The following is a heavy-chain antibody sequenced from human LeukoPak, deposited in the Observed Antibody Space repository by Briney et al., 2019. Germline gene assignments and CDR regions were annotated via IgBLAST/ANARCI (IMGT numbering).Heavy chain of an antibody. CDR3: ARQKWEQQGRDYYFNGLDV. CDR2: IYLYGTT. CDR1: IGSISSSKW. D-gene: IGHD1/OR15-1a*01. V-gene: IGHV4-4*02. J-gene: IGHJ6*02. Sequence: SGTPSLTCSVSIGSISSSKWGSWVRQSPGKGLEWIGEIYLYGTTNYNPSFTSRVTMSVDRSRNQFSLKLTSVTAADTAVYYCARQKWEQQGRDYYFNGLDVWGPGTTVIVSS.